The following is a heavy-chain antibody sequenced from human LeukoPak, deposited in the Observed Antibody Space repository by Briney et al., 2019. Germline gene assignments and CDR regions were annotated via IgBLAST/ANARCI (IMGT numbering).Heavy chain of an antibody. V-gene: IGHV4-59*11. CDR1: GVSISSHY. Sequence: SETLSLTCTVSGVSISSHYWSWLRQPPGKGLEWVGYAYHTGSTSSNPSLKSRATMSVDTSKNQFSLRLTSLTAADTAVYYCARDFQRLGSDAFDFWGQGTMVTVSS. CDR3: ARDFQRLGSDAFDF. J-gene: IGHJ3*01. CDR2: AYHTGST. D-gene: IGHD2-15*01.